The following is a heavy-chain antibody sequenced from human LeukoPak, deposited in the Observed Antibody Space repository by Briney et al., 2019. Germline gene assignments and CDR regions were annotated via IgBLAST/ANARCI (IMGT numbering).Heavy chain of an antibody. J-gene: IGHJ3*02. D-gene: IGHD3-16*02. CDR1: GFTFSSYA. CDR3: AKAQAPYAYVWGTYRFHAFDI. V-gene: IGHV3-23*01. Sequence: GGSLRLSCAASGFTFSSYAMSWVRQAPGKGLEWVSAISGSGDSTYYADSVKGRFTISRDNSKNTLYLQMNSLRAEDTSVYYCAKAQAPYAYVWGTYRFHAFDIWGQGTMVTVSS. CDR2: ISGSGDST.